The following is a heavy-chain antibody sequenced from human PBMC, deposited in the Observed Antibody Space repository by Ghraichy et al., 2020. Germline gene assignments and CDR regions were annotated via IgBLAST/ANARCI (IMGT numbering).Heavy chain of an antibody. J-gene: IGHJ4*02. D-gene: IGHD3-22*01. CDR2: ISWNSGSI. CDR1: GFTFDDYA. V-gene: IGHV3-9*01. Sequence: GGSLRLSCEASGFTFDDYAMHWVRQAPGKGLEWVSGISWNSGSIGYADSVKGRFTITRDNAKNSLYLQMNNLRAEDTALYYCVKDLDSSGYELDYWGQGTLVTVSS. CDR3: VKDLDSSGYELDY.